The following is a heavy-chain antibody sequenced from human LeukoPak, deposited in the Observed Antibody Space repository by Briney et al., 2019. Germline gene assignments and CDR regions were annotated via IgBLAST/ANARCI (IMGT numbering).Heavy chain of an antibody. V-gene: IGHV3-30*01. Sequence: GRSLRLSCAASGFTFSSYAMHWVRQAPGKGLEWVAVISYDGSNKYYADSVKGRFTISRDNSKNTLYLQMNSLRAEDTAVYYCARDIDGYNMLDYWGQGTPVTVSS. CDR1: GFTFSSYA. CDR3: ARDIDGYNMLDY. CDR2: ISYDGSNK. D-gene: IGHD5-24*01. J-gene: IGHJ4*02.